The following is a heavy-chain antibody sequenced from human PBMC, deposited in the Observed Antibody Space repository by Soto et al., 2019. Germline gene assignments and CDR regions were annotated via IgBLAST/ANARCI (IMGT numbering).Heavy chain of an antibody. J-gene: IGHJ5*02. CDR2: INPSGGST. CDR1: GYTFTSYY. Sequence: ASVKVSCKASGYTFTSYYMHWVRQAPGQGLEWMGIINPSGGSTSYAQKFQGRVTMTRDTSTSTVYMELSSLRSEDTAVYYCARGGITMVRGVNWFDPWGQGTLVTVSS. D-gene: IGHD3-10*01. CDR3: ARGGITMVRGVNWFDP. V-gene: IGHV1-46*03.